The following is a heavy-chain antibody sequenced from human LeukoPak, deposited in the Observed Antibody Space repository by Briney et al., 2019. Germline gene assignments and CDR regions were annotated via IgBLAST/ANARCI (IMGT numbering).Heavy chain of an antibody. CDR1: GGSFSGYY. Sequence: PSETLSLTCAVYGGSFSGYYWSWIRQPPGKGLEWIGEINHSGSTNYNPSLKSRVTISVDTSKNQFSLKLSSVTAADTAVYYCARGRRIPVGYCSGGSCSGIDYWGQGTLVTVSS. V-gene: IGHV4-34*01. CDR2: INHSGST. CDR3: ARGRRIPVGYCSGGSCSGIDY. J-gene: IGHJ4*02. D-gene: IGHD2-15*01.